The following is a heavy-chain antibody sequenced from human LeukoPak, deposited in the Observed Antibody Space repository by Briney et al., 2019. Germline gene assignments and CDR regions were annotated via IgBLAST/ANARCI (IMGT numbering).Heavy chain of an antibody. J-gene: IGHJ4*02. D-gene: IGHD1-26*01. V-gene: IGHV3-21*01. Sequence: GGSLRLSCAASGFTFSSYSMNWVRQAPGKGLELVSSVSSANNYIYYTDSVKGRFTISRDNAKNSLYLQMNSLRAEDTAIYYCARDIGGSFYGRPFDYWGQGTLVTVSS. CDR2: VSSANNYI. CDR1: GFTFSSYS. CDR3: ARDIGGSFYGRPFDY.